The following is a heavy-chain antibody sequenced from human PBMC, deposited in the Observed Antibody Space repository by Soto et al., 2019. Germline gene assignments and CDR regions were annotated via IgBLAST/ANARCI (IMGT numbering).Heavy chain of an antibody. D-gene: IGHD2-15*01. V-gene: IGHV3-30-3*01. Sequence: PGGSLRLSCAASGFTFSSYAMHWVRQAPGKGLEWVAVISYDGSNKYYADSVKGRFTISRDNSKNTLYLQMNSLRAEDTAVYYCARDRSVSCSGGSCYPYYYGMDVWGQGTTVTVSS. CDR1: GFTFSSYA. J-gene: IGHJ6*02. CDR3: ARDRSVSCSGGSCYPYYYGMDV. CDR2: ISYDGSNK.